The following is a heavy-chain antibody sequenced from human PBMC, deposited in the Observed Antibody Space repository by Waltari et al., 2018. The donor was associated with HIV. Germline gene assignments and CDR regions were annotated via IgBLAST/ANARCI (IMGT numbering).Heavy chain of an antibody. J-gene: IGHJ5*02. V-gene: IGHV3-7*01. Sequence: LVESGGGVVKTGESLRLTCEASGFAFRHYSFNWVGQSPRGGLEGVAAIRRATNEKFYLGSGRGRFVSSRDDSESSVHLQMDSLKKEDTGKYFCVRDDPGYGPIDHWGRGTLVTV. CDR3: VRDDPGYGPIDH. D-gene: IGHD5-18*01. CDR1: GFAFRHYS. CDR2: IRRATNEK.